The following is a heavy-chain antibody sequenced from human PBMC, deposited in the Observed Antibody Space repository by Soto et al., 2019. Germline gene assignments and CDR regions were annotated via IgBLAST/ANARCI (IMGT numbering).Heavy chain of an antibody. J-gene: IGHJ4*02. CDR3: ARRYGPSFDY. Sequence: PSETLSLTCTVSGGSISSYYWSWIRRPPGKGLEWIGYIYYSGSTNYNPSLKSRVTISVDTSKNEFSLKLSSVTAADTAVFYCARRYGPSFDYWGQGTLVTVSS. CDR1: GGSISSYY. D-gene: IGHD1-20*01. V-gene: IGHV4-59*01. CDR2: IYYSGST.